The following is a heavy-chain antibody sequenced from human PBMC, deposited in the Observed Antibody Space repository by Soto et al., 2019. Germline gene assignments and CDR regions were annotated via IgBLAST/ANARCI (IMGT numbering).Heavy chain of an antibody. J-gene: IGHJ5*02. Sequence: SETLSLTCTVSGGSISSGDYYWCWIRQPPGKGLEWIGYIYYSGSTYYNPSLKSRVTISVDTSKNQFSLKLSSVTAADTAVYYCARGNEVPAALRDNWFDPWGQGTLVTVSS. CDR2: IYYSGST. CDR3: ARGNEVPAALRDNWFDP. V-gene: IGHV4-30-4*01. D-gene: IGHD2-2*01. CDR1: GGSISSGDYY.